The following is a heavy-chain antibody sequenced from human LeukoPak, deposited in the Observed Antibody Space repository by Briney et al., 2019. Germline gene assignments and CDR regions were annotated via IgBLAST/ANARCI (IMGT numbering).Heavy chain of an antibody. CDR1: GYTFTSYA. Sequence: ASVNVSCTASGYTFTSYAMHWVRQAPGQRLEWMGWINAGNGNTKYSQKFQGRVTITRDTSASTAYMELSSLRSEDTAVYYCAGGDCGGDCYPPGAEYFQHWGQGTLVTVSS. V-gene: IGHV1-3*01. CDR3: AGGDCGGDCYPPGAEYFQH. J-gene: IGHJ1*01. D-gene: IGHD2-21*02. CDR2: INAGNGNT.